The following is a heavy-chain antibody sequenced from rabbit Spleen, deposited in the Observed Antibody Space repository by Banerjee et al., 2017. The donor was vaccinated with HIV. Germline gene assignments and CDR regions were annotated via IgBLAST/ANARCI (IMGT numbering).Heavy chain of an antibody. Sequence: QSLEESGGGLVQPEGSLTLTCKASGFSFSSSDYICWVRQAPGKGLEWISFIAGSSSGFTYSATWATGRFTISKTSSTTVTLQMTSLTAADTATYFCARDLVAVIGWNFNLWGPGTLVTVS. CDR1: GFSFSSSDY. D-gene: IGHD1-1*01. V-gene: IGHV1S40*01. CDR3: ARDLVAVIGWNFNL. CDR2: IAGSSSGFT. J-gene: IGHJ4*01.